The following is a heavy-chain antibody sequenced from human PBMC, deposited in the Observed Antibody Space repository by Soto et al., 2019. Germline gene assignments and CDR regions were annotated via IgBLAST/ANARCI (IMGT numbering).Heavy chain of an antibody. D-gene: IGHD3-10*01. Sequence: QVQLVQSGAEVKKPGSSVRLSCTASGDTFSFYTISWVRQAPGQGPEWMGRIIPMVGMADYPQKFPGRVTISADKSTSTAYMVLSSLRSDDTAVYFCATNYGSGSTHFDYWGQGTLVTVSS. V-gene: IGHV1-69*02. J-gene: IGHJ4*02. CDR3: ATNYGSGSTHFDY. CDR2: IIPMVGMA. CDR1: GDTFSFYT.